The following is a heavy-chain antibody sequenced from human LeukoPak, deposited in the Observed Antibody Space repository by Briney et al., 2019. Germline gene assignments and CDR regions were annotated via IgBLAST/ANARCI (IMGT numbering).Heavy chain of an antibody. D-gene: IGHD2-21*02. V-gene: IGHV4-59*01. J-gene: IGHJ6*02. CDR3: ASLSVRLLTLDV. CDR2: IYYSGST. Sequence: PSETLSLTCTVSGGSISSYYWSWIRQPPGKGLEWIGYIYYSGSTNYNPSLKSRLAISVDTSKNLLSLTLSSVTAADTAVYFCASLSVRLLTLDVWGQGTTVTVSS. CDR1: GGSISSYY.